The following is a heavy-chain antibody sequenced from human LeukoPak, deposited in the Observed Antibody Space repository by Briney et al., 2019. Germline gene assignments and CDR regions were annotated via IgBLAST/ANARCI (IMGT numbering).Heavy chain of an antibody. CDR3: ARDVSYAIFDY. J-gene: IGHJ4*02. Sequence: GGSLRLSCAASGFTFSSYGMHWVRQAPGKGLEWVAVILYDGSNKYYADSVKGRFTISRDTAKNTLYLEMNSLRAEDTAVYYCARDVSYAIFDYWGQGTLVTVSS. CDR1: GFTFSSYG. CDR2: ILYDGSNK. D-gene: IGHD2/OR15-2a*01. V-gene: IGHV3-30*03.